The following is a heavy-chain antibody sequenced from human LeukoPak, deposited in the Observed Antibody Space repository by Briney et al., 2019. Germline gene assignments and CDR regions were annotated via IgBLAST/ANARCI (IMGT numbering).Heavy chain of an antibody. J-gene: IGHJ6*02. V-gene: IGHV3-30*18. CDR2: ISYDGSNK. CDR3: AKDFTLRYFDWLLPKDYYYYYGMDV. Sequence: GWSLRLSCAASGFTFSSYGMHWVRQAPGKGLEWVAVISYDGSNKYYADSVKGRFTISRDNSKNTLYLQMNSLRAEDTAVYYCAKDFTLRYFDWLLPKDYYYYYGMDVWGQGTTVTVSS. CDR1: GFTFSSYG. D-gene: IGHD3-9*01.